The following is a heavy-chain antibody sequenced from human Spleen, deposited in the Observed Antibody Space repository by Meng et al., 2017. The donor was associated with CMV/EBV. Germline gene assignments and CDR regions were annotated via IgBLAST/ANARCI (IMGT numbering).Heavy chain of an antibody. Sequence: ESLKISCAIYGGSFSGYYWSWIRQPPGKGLEWIGEINHSGSTNYNPSLKSRVTISVDTSKNQFSLKLSSVTAADTAVYYCARAVPTYSSSWYGEYFQHWGQGTLVTVSS. V-gene: IGHV4-34*01. CDR3: ARAVPTYSSSWYGEYFQH. CDR1: GGSFSGYY. D-gene: IGHD6-13*01. CDR2: INHSGST. J-gene: IGHJ1*01.